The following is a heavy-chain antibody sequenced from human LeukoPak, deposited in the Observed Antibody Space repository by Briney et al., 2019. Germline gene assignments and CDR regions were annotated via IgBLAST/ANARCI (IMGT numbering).Heavy chain of an antibody. CDR2: IYPGDSDT. D-gene: IGHD2-2*01. V-gene: IGHV5-51*01. Sequence: GESLKISCKGSGYSFTSYWIGWVRQMPGKGLEWMGIIYPGDSDTRYSPSFQGQVTISADKSISTAYLQWSSLKASDTAMYYCARAEGEVVVVPAAQYYYYGMDVWGQGTTVTVSS. J-gene: IGHJ6*02. CDR3: ARAEGEVVVVPAAQYYYYGMDV. CDR1: GYSFTSYW.